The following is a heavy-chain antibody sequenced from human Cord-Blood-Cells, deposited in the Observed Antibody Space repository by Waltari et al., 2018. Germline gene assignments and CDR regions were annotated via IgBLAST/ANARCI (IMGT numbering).Heavy chain of an antibody. D-gene: IGHD6-6*01. J-gene: IGHJ2*01. CDR1: GGSFSGYY. CDR2: INHSGST. V-gene: IGHV4-34*01. CDR3: ARGGEQLIYWYFDL. Sequence: QVQLQQWGAGLLKPSETLSLTCAVYGGSFSGYYCSWIRQPPGKGLEWIGEINHSGSTNYNPSLKSRVTISVDTSKNQFSLKLSSVTAADTAVYYCARGGEQLIYWYFDLWGRGTLVTVSS.